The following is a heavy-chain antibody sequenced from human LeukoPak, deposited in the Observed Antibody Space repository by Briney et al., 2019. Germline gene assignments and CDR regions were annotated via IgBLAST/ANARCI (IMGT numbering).Heavy chain of an antibody. CDR1: GFTFSTYS. D-gene: IGHD3-10*01. J-gene: IGHJ4*02. CDR3: ARRGVYGSGAFYLDY. Sequence: GGSLRLSCAASGFTFSTYSMNRVRQIPGKGLEWVSSISSSSSYIYYADSVKGRFTISRDNAKNSLYMQMNSLRAEDTAVYYCARRGVYGSGAFYLDYWGQGTLVTVSS. CDR2: ISSSSSYI. V-gene: IGHV3-21*01.